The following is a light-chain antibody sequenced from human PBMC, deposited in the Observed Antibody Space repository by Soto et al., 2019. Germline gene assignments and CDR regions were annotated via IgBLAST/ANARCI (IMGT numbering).Light chain of an antibody. CDR2: DAS. CDR3: QQRSNWPIT. Sequence: EIVLTQSPGTLSLSPGERATLSCRASQSVSSSYLAWYQQKPGQAPRLLIYDASNRATGIPARFSGSGSGTDFTLTISSLEPEDFAVYYCQQRSNWPITCGQGTRREIK. J-gene: IGKJ5*01. V-gene: IGKV3D-20*02. CDR1: QSVSSSY.